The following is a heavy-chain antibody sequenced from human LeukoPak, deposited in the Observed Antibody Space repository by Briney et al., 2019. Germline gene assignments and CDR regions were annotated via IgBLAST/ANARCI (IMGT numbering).Heavy chain of an antibody. D-gene: IGHD3-3*01. Sequence: GGSLRLSCAASGFTFSSYAMSWVRQAPGKGLEWVSAISGSGGSAYYADSVKGRFTISRDNSKNTLYLQMNSLRAEDTAVYYCAKHGLRFLEWLNYWGQGTLVTVSS. CDR3: AKHGLRFLEWLNY. CDR2: ISGSGGSA. J-gene: IGHJ4*02. CDR1: GFTFSSYA. V-gene: IGHV3-23*01.